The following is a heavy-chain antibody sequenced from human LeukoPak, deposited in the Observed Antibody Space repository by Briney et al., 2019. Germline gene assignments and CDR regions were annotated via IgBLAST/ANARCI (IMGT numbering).Heavy chain of an antibody. CDR2: IYYSGST. V-gene: IGHV4-59*01. CDR1: GGSINSYY. D-gene: IGHD6-19*01. Sequence: SETLSLTCTVSGGSINSYYWSWIRQPPGKGLEWIGYIYYSGSTNYNPSLKSRVTISVDTSKNQFSLKLSSVTAADTAVYYCARARSGWLSDYWGQGTLVTVSS. CDR3: ARARSGWLSDY. J-gene: IGHJ4*02.